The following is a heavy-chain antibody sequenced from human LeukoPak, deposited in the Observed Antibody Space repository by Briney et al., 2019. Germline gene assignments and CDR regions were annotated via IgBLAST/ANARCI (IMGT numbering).Heavy chain of an antibody. CDR2: IKSEGEGATT. Sequence: GGSLRLSCVSSGFTIGTAWMSWVRQAPGKGLEWLGNIKSEGEGATTDYAAPAKGRFAISRDDSKNMIYLQMSSLKIDDTAIYYCIAHFPYFYGFDVWGKGTTVTVSS. D-gene: IGHD3-3*02. CDR1: GFTIGTAW. V-gene: IGHV3-15*01. CDR3: IAHFPYFYGFDV. J-gene: IGHJ6*04.